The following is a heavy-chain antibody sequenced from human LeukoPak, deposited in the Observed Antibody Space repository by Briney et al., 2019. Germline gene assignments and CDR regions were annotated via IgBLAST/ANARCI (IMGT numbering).Heavy chain of an antibody. Sequence: GGSLRLSRAASGFTFTDFYMNWVRQAPGKGLEWVSWTSPPSSYMYYADSVKGRFTISRDNAKNSLHLQMNSLRAEDTALYYCVRDADGGNSWFDTWGQGTMVTVSS. CDR2: TSPPSSYM. CDR1: GFTFTDFY. D-gene: IGHD4-23*01. V-gene: IGHV3-21*04. J-gene: IGHJ5*02. CDR3: VRDADGGNSWFDT.